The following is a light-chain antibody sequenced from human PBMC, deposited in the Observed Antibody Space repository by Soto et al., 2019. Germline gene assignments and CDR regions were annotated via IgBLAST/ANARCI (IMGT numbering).Light chain of an antibody. J-gene: IGKJ2*01. CDR2: GSS. CDR1: QSIRSTH. Sequence: EKVLTQSPGTLSLSPGERATLSCRASQSIRSTHLAWYQHKPGQAPRLLIYGSSTRATGVPDRFSGSGSGTDFTLTITGLEPEDFAVYYCQLYGTSPPRYIFGQGTKLQIK. CDR3: QLYGTSPPRYI. V-gene: IGKV3-20*01.